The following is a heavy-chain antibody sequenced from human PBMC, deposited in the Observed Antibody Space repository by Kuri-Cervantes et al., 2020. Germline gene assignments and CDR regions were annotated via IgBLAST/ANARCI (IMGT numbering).Heavy chain of an antibody. V-gene: IGHV3-48*01. D-gene: IGHD3-3*01. CDR1: EFTFSSYA. J-gene: IGHJ3*02. Sequence: GGSLRLSCAASEFTFSSYAMNWVRQAPGKGLEWASYISSSSSTIYYADSVKGRFTISRDNAKNSLYLQMNSLRAEDTAVYYCARGRYDFWSGCFDIWGQGTMVTVSS. CDR3: ARGRYDFWSGCFDI. CDR2: ISSSSSTI.